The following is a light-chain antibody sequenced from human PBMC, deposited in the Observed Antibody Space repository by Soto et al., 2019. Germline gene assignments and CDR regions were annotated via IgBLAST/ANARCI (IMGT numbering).Light chain of an antibody. CDR3: GTWDSSLNTYV. J-gene: IGLJ1*01. CDR2: DND. Sequence: QSVLTQPPSVSAAPGQKVTISCSGSSSNIGNNFVSWYQQLPGTAPKLLIFDNDKRPSEIPVRFSGSKSGTSATLGITGLQTGDEADYFCGTWDSSLNTYVFGTGTKVTVL. V-gene: IGLV1-51*01. CDR1: SSNIGNNF.